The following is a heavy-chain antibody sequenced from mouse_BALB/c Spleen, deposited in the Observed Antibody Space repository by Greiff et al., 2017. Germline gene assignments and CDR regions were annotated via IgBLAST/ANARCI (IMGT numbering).Heavy chain of an antibody. V-gene: IGHV2-6-4*01. D-gene: IGHD2-4*01. CDR3: ARNLDYYDYDVGYAMDY. J-gene: IGHJ4*01. CDR1: GFSLSRYS. Sequence: QVQLKDSGPGLVAPSQSLSITCTVSGFSLSRYSVHWVRQPPGKGLEWLGMIWGGGSTDYNSALKSRLSISKDNSKSQVFLKMNSLQTDDTAMYYCARNLDYYDYDVGYAMDYWGQGTSVTVSS. CDR2: IWGGGST.